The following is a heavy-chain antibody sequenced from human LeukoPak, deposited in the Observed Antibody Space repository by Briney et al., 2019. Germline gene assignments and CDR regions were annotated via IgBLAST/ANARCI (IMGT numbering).Heavy chain of an antibody. CDR2: ISAYNGNT. Sequence: ASVKVSCKASGYTFTSYGISWVRQAPGQGLEWMGWISAYNGNTNYAQKLQGRVTMTTDTSTSTAYMELRSLRSDDTAVYYCARDYETGSFSPYNWFDPWGQGTLVTVSS. CDR3: ARDYETGSFSPYNWFDP. CDR1: GYTFTSYG. D-gene: IGHD3-9*01. J-gene: IGHJ5*02. V-gene: IGHV1-18*01.